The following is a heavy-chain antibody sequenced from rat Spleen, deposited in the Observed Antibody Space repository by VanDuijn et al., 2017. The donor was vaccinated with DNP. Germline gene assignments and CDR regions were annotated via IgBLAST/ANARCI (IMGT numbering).Heavy chain of an antibody. CDR1: GFSLTTNG. D-gene: IGHD1-1*01. Sequence: QVQLKESGPGLVQPSQTLSLTCTVSGFSLTTNGVSWVRQPPGKGLEWIAAISSGGNTYYNSALKSRLSISRDTSKSQVFLRMNSLQTEDTAIYFCTSYYSDYFDYWGQGVMVTVSS. J-gene: IGHJ2*01. CDR3: TSYYSDYFDY. CDR2: ISSGGNT. V-gene: IGHV2S12*01.